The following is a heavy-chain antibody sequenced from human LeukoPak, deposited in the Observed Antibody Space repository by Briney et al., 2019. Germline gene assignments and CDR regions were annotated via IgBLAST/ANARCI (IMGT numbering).Heavy chain of an antibody. J-gene: IGHJ6*03. CDR3: AREGLSSSASYYYYYMDV. V-gene: IGHV3-7*01. CDR2: IKLDVSEK. Sequence: GGSLRLSCAASGFTFSSYWMTWVRQAPGKGLEWVANIKLDVSEKYYVDSVKGRFTISRDNAKNSLYLQMNSLRAEDTAVYYCAREGLSSSASYYYYYMDVWGKGTTVTVSS. CDR1: GFTFSSYW. D-gene: IGHD6-6*01.